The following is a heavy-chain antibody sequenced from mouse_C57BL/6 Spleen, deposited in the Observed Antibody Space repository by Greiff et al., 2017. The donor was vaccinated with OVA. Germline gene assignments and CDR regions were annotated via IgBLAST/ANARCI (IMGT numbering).Heavy chain of an antibody. J-gene: IGHJ2*01. CDR1: GYTFTTYP. CDR2: FHPYNDDT. D-gene: IGHD3-3*01. V-gene: IGHV1-47*01. CDR3: ARGGTQRFFDY. Sequence: QVQLKESGAELVKPGASVKMSCKASGYTFTTYPIEWMQQNHGKSLEWIGNFHPYNDDTKYNEKFKGKATLTVEKSSSTVYLELSRVTSDDSAVYYCARGGTQRFFDYWGQGTTLTVSS.